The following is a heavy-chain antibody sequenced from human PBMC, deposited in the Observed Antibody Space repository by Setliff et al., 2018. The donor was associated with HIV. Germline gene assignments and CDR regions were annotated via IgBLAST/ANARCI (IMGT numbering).Heavy chain of an antibody. CDR3: ARGHSGNDY. D-gene: IGHD1-1*01. Sequence: ASVKVSCKASGYTFTNYDINWVRQATGQGLEWMGRMNPNSGNTEYAQQFQGRVTMTSNTSISTAYMELSSLRSGGTAIYYCARGHSGNDYWGQGTLVTVSS. J-gene: IGHJ4*02. V-gene: IGHV1-8*02. CDR2: MNPNSGNT. CDR1: GYTFTNYD.